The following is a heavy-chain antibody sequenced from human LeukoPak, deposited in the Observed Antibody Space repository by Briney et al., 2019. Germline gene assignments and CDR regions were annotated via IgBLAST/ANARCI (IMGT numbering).Heavy chain of an antibody. CDR3: ARDTWDTASAFDI. Sequence: ASVKVSCKASGYTFTGYYMHWVRQAPGQGLEWMGRINPNSGGTNYAQKFQGRVTMTRDTSISTAYMELSRLRSDDTAVYYCARDTWDTASAFDIWGQGTMVTVSS. J-gene: IGHJ3*02. CDR2: INPNSGGT. V-gene: IGHV1-2*06. CDR1: GYTFTGYY. D-gene: IGHD5-18*01.